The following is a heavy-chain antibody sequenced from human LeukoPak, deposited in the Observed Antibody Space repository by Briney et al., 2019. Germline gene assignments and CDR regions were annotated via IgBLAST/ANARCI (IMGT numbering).Heavy chain of an antibody. CDR3: ARRMVVNYYYYGMDV. Sequence: PSETLSLTCTVSGGSISSYYWSWIRQPPGKGLEWIGYIYYSGSTNYNPSLKSRVTISVDTSKNLFSLKLSSVTAADTAVYYCARRMVVNYYYYGMDVWGQGTTVTVSS. D-gene: IGHD3-22*01. CDR2: IYYSGST. V-gene: IGHV4-59*01. CDR1: GGSISSYY. J-gene: IGHJ6*02.